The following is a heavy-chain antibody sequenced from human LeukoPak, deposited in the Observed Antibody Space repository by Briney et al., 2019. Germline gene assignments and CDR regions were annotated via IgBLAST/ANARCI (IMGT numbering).Heavy chain of an antibody. D-gene: IGHD5-12*01. Sequence: ETSETLSLTCTVSGGSISSYYWSWIRQPPGKGLEWIGYIYYRGSTNYNPSLKSRVTISVDTSKNQFSLKLSSVTAADTAVYYCARGGYSGYDSDYWGQGTLVTVSS. J-gene: IGHJ4*02. CDR3: ARGGYSGYDSDY. CDR2: IYYRGST. V-gene: IGHV4-59*01. CDR1: GGSISSYY.